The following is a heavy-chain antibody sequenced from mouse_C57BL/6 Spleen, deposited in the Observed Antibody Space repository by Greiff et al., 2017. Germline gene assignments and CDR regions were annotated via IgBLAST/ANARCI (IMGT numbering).Heavy chain of an antibody. D-gene: IGHD1-1*01. J-gene: IGHJ4*01. CDR3: ARRGTTVVSAMDY. Sequence: VQLQQPGAELVKPGASVKLSCKASGYTFTSYWMHWVKQRPGQGLEWIGMIHPNSGSTNYNEKFKSKATLTVDKSSSTAYMQLSSLTSEDSAVYYCARRGTTVVSAMDYWGQGTSVTVSS. CDR1: GYTFTSYW. V-gene: IGHV1-64*01. CDR2: IHPNSGST.